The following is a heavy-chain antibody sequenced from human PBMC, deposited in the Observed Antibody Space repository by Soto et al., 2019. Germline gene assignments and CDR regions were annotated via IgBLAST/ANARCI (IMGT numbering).Heavy chain of an antibody. Sequence: SETLSLTCTVSGASITTNTYYWDWIRQPPGKGLEWIGSISYSGSTYYTSSLRGRVTISGDTSKNQFSLRLSSVTTTDTAVYYCARRLYRSNWNWFDPWGQGTLVTVSS. J-gene: IGHJ5*02. CDR2: ISYSGST. D-gene: IGHD6-13*01. CDR3: ARRLYRSNWNWFDP. V-gene: IGHV4-39*01. CDR1: GASITTNTYY.